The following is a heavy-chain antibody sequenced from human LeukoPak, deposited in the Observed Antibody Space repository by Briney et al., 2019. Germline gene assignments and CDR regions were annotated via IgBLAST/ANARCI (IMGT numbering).Heavy chain of an antibody. V-gene: IGHV1-46*01. Sequence: ASVKVSCKASGYTFTSYYMHWVRQAPGQGLEWMGIINPSGGRTSYAQKFQGRVTMTRDTSTNTVYMEVSSLRSEDTAVYYCARDGSGSGSYYNYYIDVWGKGTTVTVSS. CDR1: GYTFTSYY. J-gene: IGHJ6*03. CDR2: INPSGGRT. D-gene: IGHD3-10*01. CDR3: ARDGSGSGSYYNYYIDV.